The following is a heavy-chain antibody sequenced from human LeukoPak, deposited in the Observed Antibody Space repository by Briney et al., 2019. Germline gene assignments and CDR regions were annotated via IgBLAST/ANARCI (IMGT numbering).Heavy chain of an antibody. V-gene: IGHV6-1*01. CDR2: TYYRSKWYT. CDR3: ASYPPGWYLDY. J-gene: IGHJ4*02. CDR1: GDSVSSSTAG. Sequence: SQTLSLTCAISGDSVSSSTAGWNWVRQSPPRGPEWRVRTYYRSKWYTDYAVCVRNRIKINPDTSKYQFSLQQNSVTTEDTAGFYCASYPPGWYLDYWGQGTLVSVSS. D-gene: IGHD6-19*01.